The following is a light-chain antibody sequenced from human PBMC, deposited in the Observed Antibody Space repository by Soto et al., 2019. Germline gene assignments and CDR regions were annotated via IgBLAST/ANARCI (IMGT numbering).Light chain of an antibody. Sequence: NFMLTQPLSVSDSPGKTVTISCTRSGGSIASHYVRWFQQRPGSAPTTVIYEDDQRPSGVPDRIFASKSDTTASLTVSGLQAEDEADYYCSSFAGTNSFVFGTGTKLTVL. CDR2: EDD. CDR3: SSFAGTNSFV. V-gene: IGLV6-57*04. CDR1: GGSIASHY. J-gene: IGLJ1*01.